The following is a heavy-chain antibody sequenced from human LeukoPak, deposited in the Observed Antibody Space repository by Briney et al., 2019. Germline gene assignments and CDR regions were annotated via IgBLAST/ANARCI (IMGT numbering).Heavy chain of an antibody. V-gene: IGHV4-38-2*02. Sequence: PSETLSLTCTVSGYSISSGYYWGWIRQPPGKGLEWLGNIHYSGSTYYNPPLQSRVTLSVDTSKNQFSLKLTSVTATDTAVYYCARTYPDCDYWGQGTLVTVSS. CDR3: ARTYPDCDY. J-gene: IGHJ4*02. CDR2: IHYSGST. CDR1: GYSISSGYY. D-gene: IGHD2-21*02.